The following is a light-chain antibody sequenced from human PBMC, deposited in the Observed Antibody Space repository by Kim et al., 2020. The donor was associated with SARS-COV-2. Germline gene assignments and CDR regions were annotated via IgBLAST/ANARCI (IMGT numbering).Light chain of an antibody. CDR1: SIGSKS. J-gene: IGLJ2*01. CDR3: QVWDSSSDHRVV. CDR2: YDS. Sequence: SYELTQPPSVSVAPGKTARGSCGGNSIGSKSVHWYQQKSGQAPVLVIYYDSDRPSGIPERFSGSNSGNTATLTIRRVEAGDEADYYCQVWDSSSDHRVVFGGATQLTVL. V-gene: IGLV3-21*04.